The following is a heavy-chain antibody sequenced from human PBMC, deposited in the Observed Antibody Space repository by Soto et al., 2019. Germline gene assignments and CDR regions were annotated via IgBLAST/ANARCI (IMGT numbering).Heavy chain of an antibody. Sequence: GGSLRLSCAASGFTFSIFAMSWVRQSPGKGLEWVSTISGSGGSTYYADAVKGRFTISRDNSMGTLYLQMKSLRVEDTAIYYCAKEVSLGSTVDLGYWGQGPLVTVYS. J-gene: IGHJ1*01. CDR1: GFTFSIFA. V-gene: IGHV3-23*01. D-gene: IGHD1-20*01. CDR3: AKEVSLGSTVDLGY. CDR2: ISGSGGST.